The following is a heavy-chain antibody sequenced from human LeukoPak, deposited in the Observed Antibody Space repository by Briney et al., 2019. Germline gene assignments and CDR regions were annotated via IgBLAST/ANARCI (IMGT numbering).Heavy chain of an antibody. V-gene: IGHV3-48*01. J-gene: IGHJ4*02. D-gene: IGHD6-19*01. CDR2: TTSSGSSI. CDR3: ARDVATSGWATFY. CDR1: GFSFRSHG. Sequence: GGSLRLSCAASGFSFRSHGMNWVRQAPGKGLEWVSYTTSSGSSIYYADPVKGRFTISRDNAKNSLYLQMNSLRAEDTAVYYCARDVATSGWATFYWGPGTLVTVSS.